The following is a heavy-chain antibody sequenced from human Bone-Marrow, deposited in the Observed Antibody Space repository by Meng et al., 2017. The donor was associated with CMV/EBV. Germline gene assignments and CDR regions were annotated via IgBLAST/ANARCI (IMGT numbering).Heavy chain of an antibody. J-gene: IGHJ4*01. CDR3: ARDGPWGIEMATIDYFDY. CDR1: GYTFTGYY. V-gene: IGHV1-2*02. D-gene: IGHD5-24*01. CDR2: INPNSGGT. Sequence: ASVKVSCKASGYTFTGYYMHWVRQAPGQGLEWMGWINPNSGGTNYAQKFQGRVTMTRDTSISTAYMELSRLRSDDTAVYYCARDGPWGIEMATIDYFDYWGHRTLVTVSS.